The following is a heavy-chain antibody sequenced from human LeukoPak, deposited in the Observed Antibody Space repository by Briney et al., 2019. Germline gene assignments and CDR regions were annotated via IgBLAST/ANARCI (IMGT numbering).Heavy chain of an antibody. J-gene: IGHJ4*02. CDR2: ISAYNGNT. Sequence: ASVKVSCKASGYTFTSYGISWVRQAPGQGLEWMGWISAYNGNTNYAQKLQGRVTMTTDTSTSTAYMELRSLRSDDTAVYYCARDEGVTWGGDCYGIDYWGQGTLVTVAS. CDR3: ARDEGVTWGGDCYGIDY. CDR1: GYTFTSYG. V-gene: IGHV1-18*01. D-gene: IGHD2-21*02.